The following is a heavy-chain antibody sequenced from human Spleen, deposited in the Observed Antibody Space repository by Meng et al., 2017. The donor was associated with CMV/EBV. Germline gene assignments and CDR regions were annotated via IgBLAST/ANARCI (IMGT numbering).Heavy chain of an antibody. CDR2: IYYSGST. D-gene: IGHD5/OR15-5a*01. J-gene: IGHJ4*02. CDR1: GFTVSGNY. Sequence: ESLKISCAASGFTVSGNYWSWIRQPPGKGLEWIGYIYYSGSTNYNPSLKSRVTISVDTSKNQFSLKLSSVTAADTAVYYCARLSSDYWGQGTLVTVSS. V-gene: IGHV4-59*02. CDR3: ARLSSDY.